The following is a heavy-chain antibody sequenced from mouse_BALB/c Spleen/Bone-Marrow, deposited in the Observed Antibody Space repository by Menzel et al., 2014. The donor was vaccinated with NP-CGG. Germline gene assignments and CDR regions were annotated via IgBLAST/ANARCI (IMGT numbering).Heavy chain of an antibody. CDR1: GYTFTDYN. CDR3: ARGYSWYFDV. CDR2: IYPYNGGT. Sequence: VQLQQPGLQLVKPGASVKISCKASGYTFTDYNMHWVKQSHGKSLEWIGYIYPYNGGTGYNQKFKSKATLTVDNSSSTAYMELRSLTSEDSAVYYCARGYSWYFDVWGVGTTVTVSS. V-gene: IGHV1S29*02. D-gene: IGHD2-3*01. J-gene: IGHJ1*01.